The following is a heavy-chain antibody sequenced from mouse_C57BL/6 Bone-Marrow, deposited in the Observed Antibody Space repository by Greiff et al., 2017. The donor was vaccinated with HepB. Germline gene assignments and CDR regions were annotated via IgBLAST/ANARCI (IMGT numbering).Heavy chain of an antibody. Sequence: VQLKESGPELVKPGASVKISCKASGYSFTGYYMNWVKQSPEKSLEWIGEINPSTGGTTYNQKFKAKATLTVDKSSSTAYMQLKSLTSEDSAVYYCARYHYYGSSSWYFDVWGTGTTVTVSS. V-gene: IGHV1-42*01. J-gene: IGHJ1*03. CDR3: ARYHYYGSSSWYFDV. D-gene: IGHD1-1*01. CDR2: INPSTGGT. CDR1: GYSFTGYY.